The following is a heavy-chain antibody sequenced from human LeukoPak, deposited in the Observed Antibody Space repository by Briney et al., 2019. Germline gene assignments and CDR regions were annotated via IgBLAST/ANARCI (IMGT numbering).Heavy chain of an antibody. Sequence: GRSLRLSCAASGFTFDDYAMHWVRQAPGKGLEWVSGISWNSGSIGYADSVKGRFTISRDNAKNSLYLQMNSLRAEDTALYYCAKGAIAVAGTKDYFAYWGQGTLVTVSS. V-gene: IGHV3-9*01. CDR2: ISWNSGSI. CDR1: GFTFDDYA. J-gene: IGHJ4*02. CDR3: AKGAIAVAGTKDYFAY. D-gene: IGHD6-19*01.